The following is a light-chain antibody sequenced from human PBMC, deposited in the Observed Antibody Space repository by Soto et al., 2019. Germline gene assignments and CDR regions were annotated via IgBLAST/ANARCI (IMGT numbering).Light chain of an antibody. Sequence: SYELTQPPSVSVSPGQTASITCSGDKLGDKYACWYQQKPGQSPVLVIYQDTKRPSGIPERFSGSNSGNTATLTISGTQAMDEADYYCQAWDSSTYVFGTGTKHTVL. CDR1: KLGDKY. J-gene: IGLJ1*01. CDR3: QAWDSSTYV. V-gene: IGLV3-1*01. CDR2: QDT.